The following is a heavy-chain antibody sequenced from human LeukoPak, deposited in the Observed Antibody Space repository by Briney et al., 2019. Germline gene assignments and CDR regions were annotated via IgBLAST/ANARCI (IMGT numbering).Heavy chain of an antibody. J-gene: IGHJ4*02. CDR2: ISWDGGNT. CDR3: TRDIGSGNYYFFDY. CDR1: GFNFDDHA. D-gene: IGHD1-26*01. V-gene: IGHV3-43D*03. Sequence: GGSLRLSCAASGFNFDDHAMHWVRHAPGKGLEWVSLISWDGGNTYYADSVKGRFTISRDNSKSSLYLQMNSLRAEDTALYYCTRDIGSGNYYFFDYWGQGTLVTVSS.